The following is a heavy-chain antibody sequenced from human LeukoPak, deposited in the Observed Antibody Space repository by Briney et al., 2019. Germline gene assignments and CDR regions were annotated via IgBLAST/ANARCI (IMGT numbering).Heavy chain of an antibody. CDR2: INSDGSRT. CDR1: GFTLSSYE. CDR3: ARELPREVTLDY. J-gene: IGHJ4*02. D-gene: IGHD2-21*02. Sequence: GGALRLSCAASGFTLSSYEMHWVRQAPGKGLVGVSRINSDGSRTVYADSVKGRFTISRDNAKNTLYLQMNSLRAEDTAIYYCARELPREVTLDYWGQGTLVTVSS. V-gene: IGHV3-74*01.